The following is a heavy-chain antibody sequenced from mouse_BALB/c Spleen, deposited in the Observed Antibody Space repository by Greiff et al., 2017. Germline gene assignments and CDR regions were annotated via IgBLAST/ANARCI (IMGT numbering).Heavy chain of an antibody. J-gene: IGHJ2*01. CDR3: ARLGGRDYFDY. CDR1: GYTFSSYW. CDR2: ILPGSGST. D-gene: IGHD1-1*01. V-gene: IGHV1-9*01. Sequence: QVQLKESGAELMKPGASVKISCKATGYTFSSYWIEWVKQRPGHGLEWIGEILPGSGSTNYNEKFKGKATFTADTSSNTAYMQLSSLTSEDSAVYYCARLGGRDYFDYWGQGTTLTVSS.